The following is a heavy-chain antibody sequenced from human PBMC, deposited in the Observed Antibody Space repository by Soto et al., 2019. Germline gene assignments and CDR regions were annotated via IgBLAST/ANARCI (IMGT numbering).Heavy chain of an antibody. CDR2: IYSGGST. CDR1: GFAVNY. V-gene: IGHV3-66*01. Sequence: EVKLVESGGGLVQPGGSLRLSCAVSGFAVNYMSWVRQAPGKGLEWLSVIYSGGSTYDADSVRGRFIISRDKSKNTLYLQMNSLRVEDMALYYCAIDGSDHWGQGTLVTVSS. D-gene: IGHD2-2*03. J-gene: IGHJ4*02. CDR3: AIDGSDH.